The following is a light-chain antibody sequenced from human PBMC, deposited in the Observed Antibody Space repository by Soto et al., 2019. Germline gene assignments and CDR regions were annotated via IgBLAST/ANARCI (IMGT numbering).Light chain of an antibody. V-gene: IGKV2-30*01. J-gene: IGKJ2*01. CDR3: MQGTHWPPGT. Sequence: DVVMTQSPLSRPVTLGQPASVSCRSSHSRMYSDGISYLRWFQQRLGQAPRRLIYKISNRDSWLPDRFSGSGSGTDFTLKISRVEADDVGVYYCMQGTHWPPGTLGQGTKLEIK. CDR1: HSRMYSDGISY. CDR2: KIS.